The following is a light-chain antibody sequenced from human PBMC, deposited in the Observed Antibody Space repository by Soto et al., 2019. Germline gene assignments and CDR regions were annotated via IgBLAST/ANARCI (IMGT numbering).Light chain of an antibody. CDR3: QQYNNWPPIT. Sequence: EIMMTQSPATLSVSPGESATVSCRASQSVRNNLAWYQQRRGQAPRLLIYYASTRATGVPARFSGSGSGTEFTLTITSLQSEDSALYYCQQYNNWPPITFGQGTRLEIK. CDR1: QSVRNN. V-gene: IGKV3-15*01. CDR2: YAS. J-gene: IGKJ5*01.